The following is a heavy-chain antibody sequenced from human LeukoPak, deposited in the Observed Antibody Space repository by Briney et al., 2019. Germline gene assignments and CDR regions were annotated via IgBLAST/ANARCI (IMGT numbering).Heavy chain of an antibody. J-gene: IGHJ4*02. CDR1: GFTFGDYA. V-gene: IGHV3-49*03. Sequence: GGSLRLSCTASGFTFGDYAMSWFRQAPGKGLEWVGFIRSKAYGGTTEHAASVKGRFTISRDDSKSIAYLQMNSLKTEDTAVYYCTSAYCGGDCYWADYWGQGTLVTVSS. D-gene: IGHD2-21*02. CDR2: IRSKAYGGTT. CDR3: TSAYCGGDCYWADY.